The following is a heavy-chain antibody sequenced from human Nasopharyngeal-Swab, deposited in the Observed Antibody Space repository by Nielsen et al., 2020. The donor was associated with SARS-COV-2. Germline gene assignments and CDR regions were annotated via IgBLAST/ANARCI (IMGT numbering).Heavy chain of an antibody. J-gene: IGHJ6*02. D-gene: IGHD3-3*01. CDR3: ARDSAVYDFWSGYSGYYYYGMDV. CDR1: GFPFSYYY. CDR2: ISSSSSYI. V-gene: IGHV3-21*01. Sequence: LSLTCAASGFPFSYYYMNWVRQAPGKGLEWVSSISSSSSYIYYADSVKGRFTISRDNAKNSLYLQMNSLRAEDTAVYYCARDSAVYDFWSGYSGYYYYGMDVWGQGTTVTVSS.